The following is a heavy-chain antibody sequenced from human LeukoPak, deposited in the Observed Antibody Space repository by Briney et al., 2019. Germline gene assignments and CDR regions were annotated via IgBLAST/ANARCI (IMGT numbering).Heavy chain of an antibody. Sequence: SETLSLTCAVFGETLSGRYWTWIRQPPGKGLEWIGEINHRGSANYNPSFKSRVTISGDTSNQFSLTLASVTATDTAAYFCARGHPMPGRSVSRYYYNYYMDVWGNGTTVIVSS. CDR2: INHRGSA. V-gene: IGHV4-34*01. D-gene: IGHD5/OR15-5a*01. CDR1: GETLSGRY. CDR3: ARGHPMPGRSVSRYYYNYYMDV. J-gene: IGHJ6*03.